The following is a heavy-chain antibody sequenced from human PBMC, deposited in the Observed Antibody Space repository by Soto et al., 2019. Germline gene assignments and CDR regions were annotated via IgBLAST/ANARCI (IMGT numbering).Heavy chain of an antibody. CDR2: VVVGSGNI. CDR1: GFTFATSA. J-gene: IGHJ4*02. Sequence: ASVKVSCKASGFTFATSAIQWVRQARGQRLEWMGWVVVGSGNINYAQQFQERVTFTRDTSAGTVYMELNSLRSEDTAVYYCGRARGARYFDYWGQGTLVTVSS. CDR3: GRARGARYFDY. V-gene: IGHV1-58*02.